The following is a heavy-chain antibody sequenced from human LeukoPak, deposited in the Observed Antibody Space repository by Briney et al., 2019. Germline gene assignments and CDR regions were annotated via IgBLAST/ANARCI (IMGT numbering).Heavy chain of an antibody. CDR2: INPSGGST. CDR3: ARDHGTQYYDILTGYLFEY. V-gene: IGHV1-46*01. J-gene: IGHJ4*02. CDR1: GYTFTGYY. D-gene: IGHD3-9*01. Sequence: PSVKVSCKASGYTFTGYYMHWVRQAPGQGLDWMGIINPSGGSTSYAQKFQGRVTMTRDTSTSTVYMELSSLRSEDTAVYYCARDHGTQYYDILTGYLFEYWGEGTLVTVSS.